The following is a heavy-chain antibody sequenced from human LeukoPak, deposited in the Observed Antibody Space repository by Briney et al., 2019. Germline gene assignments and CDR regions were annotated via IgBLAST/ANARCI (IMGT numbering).Heavy chain of an antibody. D-gene: IGHD6-19*01. CDR1: GYTFTGYY. CDR3: ARGYSSGWYNWFDP. J-gene: IGHJ5*02. CDR2: SNPNSGGT. Sequence: ASVKVSCKASGYTFTGYYMHWVRQAPGQGLEWIGWSNPNSGGTNYAQKFQGRVTMTRDTSISTAYMELSRLRSDDTAVYYCARGYSSGWYNWFDPWGQGTLVTVSS. V-gene: IGHV1-2*02.